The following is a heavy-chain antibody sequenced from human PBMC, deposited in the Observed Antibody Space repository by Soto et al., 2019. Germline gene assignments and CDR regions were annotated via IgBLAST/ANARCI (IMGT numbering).Heavy chain of an antibody. J-gene: IGHJ4*02. CDR2: ISYDGSNK. D-gene: IGHD2-2*01. V-gene: IGHV3-30*04. CDR3: PKDFTSWPSYYFDY. CDR1: GFTFSSYA. Sequence: GGSLRLSCAASGFTFSSYAMHWVRQTPGKGLEWVAVISYDGSNKYYADSVKGRFTISRDNSKNTLYLQMNSLRAEDTAVYYIPKDFTSWPSYYFDYWVQGPLVTVSS.